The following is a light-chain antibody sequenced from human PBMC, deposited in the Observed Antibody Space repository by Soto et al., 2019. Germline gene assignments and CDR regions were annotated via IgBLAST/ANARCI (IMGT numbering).Light chain of an antibody. CDR2: DVS. Sequence: QSALTQPPPAPGSPGQSITISCTGTSSDVGGYNYVSWYQQHPGKAPKLMIYDVSNRPSGVSNRFSGSKSGNTASLTISGLQAEDEADYYCSSYTSSSSVVFGTGTKV. V-gene: IGLV2-14*01. J-gene: IGLJ1*01. CDR1: SSDVGGYNY. CDR3: SSYTSSSSVV.